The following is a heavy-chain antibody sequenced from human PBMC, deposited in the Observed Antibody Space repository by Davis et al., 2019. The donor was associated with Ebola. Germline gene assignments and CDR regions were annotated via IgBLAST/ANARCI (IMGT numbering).Heavy chain of an antibody. J-gene: IGHJ4*02. V-gene: IGHV3-7*03. Sequence: GESLKISCAASGFTFSSHWMNWVRQAPGKGLEWVANIKQDGSEKYYVDSVKGRFTISRDNAKNSLYLQMNSLRAEDTAVYYCARVMDIVVVPAANPFDYWGQGTLVTVSS. CDR1: GFTFSSHW. D-gene: IGHD2-2*03. CDR2: IKQDGSEK. CDR3: ARVMDIVVVPAANPFDY.